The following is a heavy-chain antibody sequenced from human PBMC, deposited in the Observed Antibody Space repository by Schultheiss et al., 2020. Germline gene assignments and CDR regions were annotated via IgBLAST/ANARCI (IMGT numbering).Heavy chain of an antibody. CDR3: AAQADSGDFGSAY. J-gene: IGHJ4*02. V-gene: IGHV4-34*01. CDR1: GGSFSTYY. Sequence: SQPLSLTCAVYGGSFSTYYWTWIRQPPGKGLEWIGEVNQSGSTNYNPSLKSRVTILFDTSKNQFSLKLTSVTAADTAVYYCAAQADSGDFGSAYWGQGTLVTVSS. D-gene: IGHD4-17*01. CDR2: VNQSGST.